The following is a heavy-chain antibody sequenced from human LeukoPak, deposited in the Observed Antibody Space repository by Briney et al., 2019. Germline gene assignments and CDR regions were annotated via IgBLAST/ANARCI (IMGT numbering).Heavy chain of an antibody. Sequence: GGSLRLSCAVSGFSVSNNYMSWVRQAPGKGLECVSIIYSDGTTYYAESVKGRFTVSRDNSKNTRWLQMNSLRVEDTAVYYCARVGGGVAPMDYWGQGTLVTVSS. J-gene: IGHJ4*02. CDR1: GFSVSNNY. D-gene: IGHD3-3*01. CDR3: ARVGGGVAPMDY. V-gene: IGHV3-66*01. CDR2: IYSDGTT.